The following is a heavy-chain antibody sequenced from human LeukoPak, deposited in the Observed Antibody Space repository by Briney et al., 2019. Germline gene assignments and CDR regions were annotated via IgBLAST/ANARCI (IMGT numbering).Heavy chain of an antibody. V-gene: IGHV3-7*01. CDR2: IKQDGSEK. D-gene: IGHD5-18*01. Sequence: PGGSLRLSCAASGFTFSNYWMSWVRQAPGKGLEWVANIKQDGSEKYYVDSVKGQFTISRDNVKNSLYLQMNSLRAEDTAVYYCARGVDTTMAPADVWGKGTTVTVSS. J-gene: IGHJ6*04. CDR3: ARGVDTTMAPADV. CDR1: GFTFSNYW.